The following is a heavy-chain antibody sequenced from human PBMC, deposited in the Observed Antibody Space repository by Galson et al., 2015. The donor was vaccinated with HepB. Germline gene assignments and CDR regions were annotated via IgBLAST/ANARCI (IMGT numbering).Heavy chain of an antibody. V-gene: IGHV4-59*01. J-gene: IGHJ5*02. CDR3: AKLSWKNYDFWSGYYLGYFDP. D-gene: IGHD3-3*01. Sequence: SETLSLTCIVSVGFTDDAYWSWIRQPPGKGLEWIGDIYSSGSTNSNPSLKSRVSISVDVSQNQFSLNLNSVTAADTAVYYCAKLSWKNYDFWSGYYLGYFDPWGQGTLVTVSS. CDR2: IYSSGST. CDR1: VGFTDDAY.